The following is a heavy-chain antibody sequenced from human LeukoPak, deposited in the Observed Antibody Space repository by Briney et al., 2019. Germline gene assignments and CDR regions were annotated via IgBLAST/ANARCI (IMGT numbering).Heavy chain of an antibody. V-gene: IGHV3-23*01. D-gene: IGHD2-8*02. CDR1: GFTFSSLA. CDR2: ISGSGGST. J-gene: IGHJ4*02. CDR3: AKLSDWWEGYFDY. Sequence: SGGSLRLSCAALGFTFSSLAMTWVRQAPGKGLGGVSAISGSGGSTYYADSVKGRLTISRDNSKNTLYLQMNSLRAEDTAVYYCAKLSDWWEGYFDYWGQGTLVTVSS.